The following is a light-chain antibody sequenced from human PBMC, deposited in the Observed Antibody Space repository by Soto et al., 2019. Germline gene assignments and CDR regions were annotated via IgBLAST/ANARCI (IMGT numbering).Light chain of an antibody. Sequence: QSVLTQPRSVSGSPGQSVTISCTGTSSDVGRYDYVSWYQQHPGKAPKLIIHDVSERPSGVPDRFSGSKFGNTASLTISVLQAEDEADDSCCSFAASYAYVFGTGTKVTV. J-gene: IGLJ1*01. V-gene: IGLV2-11*01. CDR1: SSDVGRYDY. CDR3: CSFAASYAYV. CDR2: DVS.